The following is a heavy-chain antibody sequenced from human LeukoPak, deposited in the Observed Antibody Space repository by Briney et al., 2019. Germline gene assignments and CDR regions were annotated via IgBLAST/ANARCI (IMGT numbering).Heavy chain of an antibody. Sequence: GGSLRLSCAASGFTFSSYSMNWVRQAPGKGLEWVSSISSSSSYMYYADSVKGRFTISRDNAKNSLYLQMNSLRAEDTAVYYCARDPGQYCSSTSCYVYWGQGTLVTVSS. D-gene: IGHD2-2*01. CDR2: ISSSSSYM. CDR3: ARDPGQYCSSTSCYVY. V-gene: IGHV3-21*01. J-gene: IGHJ4*02. CDR1: GFTFSSYS.